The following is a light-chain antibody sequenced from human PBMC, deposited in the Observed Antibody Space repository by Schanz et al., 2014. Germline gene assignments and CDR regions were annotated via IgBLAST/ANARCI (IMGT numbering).Light chain of an antibody. CDR2: AAS. CDR3: QQSYSTPYT. V-gene: IGKV1-39*01. Sequence: DIQMPQSPSSLSASIGDRVTITCRTSQNIDSYLNWYQHKPGKAPKLLIYAASSLQSGVPSRFSGSGSGTDFTLTISSLQPEDFATYYCQQSYSTPYTFGQGTKLEIK. J-gene: IGKJ2*01. CDR1: QNIDSY.